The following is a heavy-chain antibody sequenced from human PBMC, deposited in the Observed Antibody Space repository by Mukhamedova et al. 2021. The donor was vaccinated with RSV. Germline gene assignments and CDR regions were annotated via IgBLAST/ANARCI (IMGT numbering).Heavy chain of an antibody. CDR2: ISSSGSTI. Sequence: SYEMNWVRQAPGKGLEWVSYISSSGSTIYYADSVKGRFTISRDNAKNSLYLQMNSLRAEYTAVYSCARDYYASSGYYPPFDYWG. CDR1: SYE. V-gene: IGHV3-48*03. CDR3: ARDYYASSGYYPPFDY. J-gene: IGHJ4*01. D-gene: IGHD3-22*01.